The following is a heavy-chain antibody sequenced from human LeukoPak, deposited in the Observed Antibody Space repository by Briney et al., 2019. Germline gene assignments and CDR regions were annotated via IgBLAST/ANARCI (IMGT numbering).Heavy chain of an antibody. D-gene: IGHD6-19*01. CDR1: GFTFSSYG. V-gene: IGHV3-30*03. J-gene: IGHJ3*02. CDR3: ARDKAVAGLDAFDI. CDR2: ISYDGSNK. Sequence: PGGSLRLSCAASGFTFSSYGMHWVRQAPGKGLEWVAVISYDGSNKYYGDSVKGRFTISRDNSKNTLYLEMNSLRAEDMAMYYCARDKAVAGLDAFDIWGQGTMVIVSS.